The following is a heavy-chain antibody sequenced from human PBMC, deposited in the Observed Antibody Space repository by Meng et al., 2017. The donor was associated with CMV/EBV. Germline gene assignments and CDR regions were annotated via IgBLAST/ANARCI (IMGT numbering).Heavy chain of an antibody. CDR3: ARGTEDYDFWLDY. Sequence: SETLSLTCTVSGGSISSYYWSWIRQPPGKGLEWIGYIYYSGSTNYNPSLKSRVTISVDTSKNPFSLKLSSVTAADTAVYYCARGTEDYDFWLDYWGQGTLVTVSS. CDR1: GGSISSYY. CDR2: IYYSGST. D-gene: IGHD3-3*01. V-gene: IGHV4-59*01. J-gene: IGHJ4*02.